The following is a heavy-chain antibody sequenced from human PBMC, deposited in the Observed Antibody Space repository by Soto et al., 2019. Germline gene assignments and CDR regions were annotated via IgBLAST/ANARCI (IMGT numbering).Heavy chain of an antibody. CDR1: GFTFSNAW. D-gene: IGHD6-19*01. CDR3: TTHGPSSGSRGRIYYYYYGMDV. Sequence: PGGSLRLSCAASGFTFSNAWMSWVRQAPGKGLEWVGRIKSKTDGGTTDYAAPVKGRFTISRDDSKNTLYLQMNSLKTEDTAVYYCTTHGPSSGSRGRIYYYYYGMDVWGQGTTVTVSS. V-gene: IGHV3-15*01. J-gene: IGHJ6*02. CDR2: IKSKTDGGTT.